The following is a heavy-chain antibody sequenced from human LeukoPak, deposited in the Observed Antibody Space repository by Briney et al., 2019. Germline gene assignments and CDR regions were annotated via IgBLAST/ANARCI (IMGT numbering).Heavy chain of an antibody. CDR2: ISGSGGST. Sequence: GGSLRLSCAASGFTFSSYGMSWVRQAPGKGLEWVSAISGSGGSTYYADSVKGRFTISRDNSKNTLYLQMNSLRAEDTAVYYCAKDRTPHDYYDSSGYFDYWGQGTLVTVSS. D-gene: IGHD3-22*01. CDR3: AKDRTPHDYYDSSGYFDY. V-gene: IGHV3-23*01. J-gene: IGHJ4*02. CDR1: GFTFSSYG.